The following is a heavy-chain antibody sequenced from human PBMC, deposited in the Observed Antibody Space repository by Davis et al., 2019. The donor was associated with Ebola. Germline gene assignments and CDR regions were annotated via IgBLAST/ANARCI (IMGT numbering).Heavy chain of an antibody. Sequence: GGSLRLSCAASGFTFSSYWMSWVRQAPGKGLEWVANIKQDGSEKYYVDSVKGRFTISRDNAKNSLYLQMNSLRAEDTAVYYCARGHIVVVTTTDYWGQGTLVTVSS. V-gene: IGHV3-7*01. J-gene: IGHJ4*02. CDR1: GFTFSSYW. D-gene: IGHD2-21*02. CDR3: ARGHIVVVTTTDY. CDR2: IKQDGSEK.